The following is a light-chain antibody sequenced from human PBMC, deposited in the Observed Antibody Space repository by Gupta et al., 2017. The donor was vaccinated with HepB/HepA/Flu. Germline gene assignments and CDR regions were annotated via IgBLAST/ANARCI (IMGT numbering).Light chain of an antibody. CDR2: AAS. Sequence: DIQMTQSPSSLSASVRDRVTITCRASQTISSYLNCYQQKPGKAPKLLIYAASSLQSGVPSRFSGSGSGTDFTLTISSLQPEDFAAYYCQQSYTTLFGQGTRLEI. V-gene: IGKV1-39*01. J-gene: IGKJ5*01. CDR3: QQSYTTL. CDR1: QTISSY.